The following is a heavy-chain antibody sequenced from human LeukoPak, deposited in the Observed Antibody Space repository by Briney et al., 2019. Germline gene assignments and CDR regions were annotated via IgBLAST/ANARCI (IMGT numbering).Heavy chain of an antibody. CDR3: AKTQWLRQSSLGSDYGMDV. D-gene: IGHD5-12*01. CDR1: GFTFSSYA. Sequence: PGGSLRLSCAASGFTFSSYAMHWVRQAPGKGLEWVSGISWNSGSIGYADSVKGRFTISRDNAKNSLYLQMNSLRAEDTALYYCAKTQWLRQSSLGSDYGMDVWGQGATVTVSS. CDR2: ISWNSGSI. J-gene: IGHJ6*02. V-gene: IGHV3-9*01.